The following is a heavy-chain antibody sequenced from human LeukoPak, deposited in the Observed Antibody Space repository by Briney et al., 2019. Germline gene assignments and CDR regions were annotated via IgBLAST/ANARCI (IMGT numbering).Heavy chain of an antibody. CDR1: GYTFTGYY. CDR3: ARDLYDSSGYYGDY. V-gene: IGHV1-2*02. CDR2: INPNSGGT. J-gene: IGHJ4*02. D-gene: IGHD3-22*01. Sequence: GASVKVSCKASGYTFTGYYMHWVRQAPGQGHEWMGRINPNSGGTNYAQKLQGRVTMTRDTSISTAYMELSRLRSDDTAVYYCARDLYDSSGYYGDYWGQGTLVTVSS.